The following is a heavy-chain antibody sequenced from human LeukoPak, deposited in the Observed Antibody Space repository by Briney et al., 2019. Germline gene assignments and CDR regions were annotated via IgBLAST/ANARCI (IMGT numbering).Heavy chain of an antibody. Sequence: SETLSLTCTVSGGSISSSSYYWGWIRQPPGKGLECIVSSYYSGSTYYNPFLKSRVTISVDTSKNQFSLELRSVTAADTAMYYCARDSSYDSSGYYYGRYFQHWGQGTLVTVSS. V-gene: IGHV4-39*07. D-gene: IGHD3-22*01. CDR1: GGSISSSSYY. CDR2: SYYSGST. CDR3: ARDSSYDSSGYYYGRYFQH. J-gene: IGHJ1*01.